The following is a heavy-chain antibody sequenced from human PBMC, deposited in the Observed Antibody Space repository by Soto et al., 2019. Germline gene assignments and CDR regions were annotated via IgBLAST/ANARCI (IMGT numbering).Heavy chain of an antibody. CDR2: IIPLFDAT. V-gene: IGHV1-69*06. CDR3: ARDRSSSWYNGTFYFDS. Sequence: GASVKVSCKASGGTFTTYDISWVRQAPGQGLEWMGGIIPLFDATKYAQKFQGRVTITADKSTGTAYMELSSLRSEDTAMYYCARDRSSSWYNGTFYFDSWGQGTLVTVSS. D-gene: IGHD6-19*01. CDR1: GGTFTTYD. J-gene: IGHJ4*02.